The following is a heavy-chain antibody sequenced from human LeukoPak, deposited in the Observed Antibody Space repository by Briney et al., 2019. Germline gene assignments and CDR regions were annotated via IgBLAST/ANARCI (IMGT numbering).Heavy chain of an antibody. CDR3: ARDNGGSYSYYFDY. CDR1: GGSISSYY. J-gene: IGHJ4*02. CDR2: IYYSGST. D-gene: IGHD1-26*01. Sequence: SETLSLTCTVSGGSISSYYWSWLRQPPGRGLEWIGYIYYSGSTNYNPSLKSRVTLSVDTSKNQFSLKLSSVTAADTAVYYCARDNGGSYSYYFDYWGQGTLVTVSS. V-gene: IGHV4-59*01.